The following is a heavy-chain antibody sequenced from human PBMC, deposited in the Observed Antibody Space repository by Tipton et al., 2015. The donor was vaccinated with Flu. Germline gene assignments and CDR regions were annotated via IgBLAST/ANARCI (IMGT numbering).Heavy chain of an antibody. CDR2: IYYTGST. D-gene: IGHD1-1*01. Sequence: GLVKPSETLSLTCTVSGGSISSYYWSWIRQPPGERLEWIGYIYYTGSTNYNPSLKSRVTISLDTSKNQFSLNLSSVTAADTAVYYCARQSTGSRFDYWGQGTLVTVSS. V-gene: IGHV4-59*08. J-gene: IGHJ4*02. CDR3: ARQSTGSRFDY. CDR1: GGSISSYY.